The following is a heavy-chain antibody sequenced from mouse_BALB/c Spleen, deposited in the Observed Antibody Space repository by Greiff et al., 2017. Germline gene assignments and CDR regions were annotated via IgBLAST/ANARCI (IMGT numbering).Heavy chain of an antibody. J-gene: IGHJ4*01. CDR1: GFTFSSYG. V-gene: IGHV5-6*01. CDR3: ARQGTTVGAMDY. CDR2: ISSGGSYT. D-gene: IGHD1-1*01. Sequence: EVNLVESGGDLVKPGGSLKLSCAASGFTFSSYGMSWVRQTPDKRLEWVATISSGGSYTYYPDSVKGRFTISRDNAKNTLYLQMSSLKSEDTAMYYCARQGTTVGAMDYWGQGTSVTVSS.